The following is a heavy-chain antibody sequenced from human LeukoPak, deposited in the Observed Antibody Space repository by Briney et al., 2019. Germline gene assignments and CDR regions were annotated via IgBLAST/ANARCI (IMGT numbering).Heavy chain of an antibody. J-gene: IGHJ3*02. V-gene: IGHV3-74*01. CDR3: AKDVVSGAFDI. Sequence: GGSLRLSCAASGFTFRSHWMHWVRQAPGKGLIWVSRIDGDESATYYGDSVKGRFTISRDNAKNTLYLQMNSLRAEDTAVYYCAKDVVSGAFDIWGQGTMVTVSS. CDR1: GFTFRSHW. CDR2: IDGDESAT. D-gene: IGHD2-15*01.